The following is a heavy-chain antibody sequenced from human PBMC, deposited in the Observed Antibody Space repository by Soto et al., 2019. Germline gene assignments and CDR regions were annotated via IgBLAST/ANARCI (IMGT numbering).Heavy chain of an antibody. CDR1: GGSISTSNW. D-gene: IGHD6-13*01. CDR3: ARARATIAAAAIFDC. CDR2: VYRTGST. J-gene: IGHJ4*02. V-gene: IGHV4-4*02. Sequence: QVQLQESGPGLVKPSGTLSLTCAVSGGSISTSNWWSWVRQPPGKGLEWIGEVYRTGSTNYNPSLESRLTISVDQSNNQSALQLPSVTAADTAVYYCARARATIAAAAIFDCGGQGTLVTVSS.